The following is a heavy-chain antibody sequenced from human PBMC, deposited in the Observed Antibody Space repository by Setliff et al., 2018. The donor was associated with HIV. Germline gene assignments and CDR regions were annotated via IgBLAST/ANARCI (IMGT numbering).Heavy chain of an antibody. J-gene: IGHJ4*02. D-gene: IGHD3-22*01. CDR1: GFTFSSFA. CDR3: AVRRYYDGTGYYDY. Sequence: GGSLRLSCAASGFTFSSFAMAWVRQAPGRGLEWVSAIAADDSVRSYADSARGRFTISRDNYLSTLYLQMNSLRAADTAVYYCAVRRYYDGTGYYDYWGQGTLVTVSS. V-gene: IGHV3-23*01. CDR2: IAADDSVR.